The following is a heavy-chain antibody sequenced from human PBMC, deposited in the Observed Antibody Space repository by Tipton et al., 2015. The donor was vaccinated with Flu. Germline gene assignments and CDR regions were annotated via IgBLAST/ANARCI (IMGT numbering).Heavy chain of an antibody. CDR3: VRAVGGAAAL. CDR2: IKQDGSEI. J-gene: IGHJ3*01. D-gene: IGHD3-10*01. V-gene: IGHV3-7*03. Sequence: SLRLSCADSGFTFTNYWMSWVRQAPGKGLEWVANIKQDGSEIYYVDSVKGRFTISRDNAKNSLYLQMNSLRAEDTAVYYCVRAVGGAAALWGQGTMVTVSS. CDR1: GFTFTNYW.